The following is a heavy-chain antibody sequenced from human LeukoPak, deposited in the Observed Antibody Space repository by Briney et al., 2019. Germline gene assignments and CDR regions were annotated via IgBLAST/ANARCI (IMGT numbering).Heavy chain of an antibody. V-gene: IGHV3-73*01. CDR3: LSRNDYGLNGGFY. CDR2: IRSKPNNYAT. D-gene: IGHD4-17*01. Sequence: GGSLRLSCAASGFTFSGSAMHWVRQASGKGLEWVGLIRSKPNNYATAYAASVRGRFTISRDDSKNTAYLQVNSLKTEDTALYYCLSRNDYGLNGGFYWGQGTLVTVSS. J-gene: IGHJ4*02. CDR1: GFTFSGSA.